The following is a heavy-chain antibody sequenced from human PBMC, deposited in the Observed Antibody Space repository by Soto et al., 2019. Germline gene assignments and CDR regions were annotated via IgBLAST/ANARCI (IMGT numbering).Heavy chain of an antibody. V-gene: IGHV3-23*01. CDR1: GFTFSSYA. J-gene: IGHJ6*02. CDR3: ASKVNRGSLYYYYGMDV. CDR2: ISGSGGST. Sequence: GGSLRLSCAASGFTFSSYAMNWVRQAPGKGLEWVSAISGSGGSTYYADSVKGRFTISRDNSKNTLYLQMNSLRAEDTAVYYCASKVNRGSLYYYYGMDVWGQGTTVTVSS. D-gene: IGHD2-15*01.